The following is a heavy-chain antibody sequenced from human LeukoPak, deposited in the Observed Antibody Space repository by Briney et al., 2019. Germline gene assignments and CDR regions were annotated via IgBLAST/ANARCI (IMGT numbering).Heavy chain of an antibody. V-gene: IGHV1-69*01. CDR2: IIPIFGTA. CDR3: ARGPLGYCSGGSCYQGYYYGMDV. J-gene: IGHJ6*04. CDR1: GGTFSSYA. Sequence: SVKVSCKASGGTFSSYAISWVRQAPGQGLEWMGGIIPIFGTANYAQKFQGRVTITADESTSTAYMELSSLRSEDTAVYYCARGPLGYCSGGSCYQGYYYGMDVWGKGTTVTVSS. D-gene: IGHD2-15*01.